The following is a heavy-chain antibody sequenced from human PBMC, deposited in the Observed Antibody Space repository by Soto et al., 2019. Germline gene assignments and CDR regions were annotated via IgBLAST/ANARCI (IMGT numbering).Heavy chain of an antibody. J-gene: IGHJ6*03. CDR2: INHSGST. CDR1: GGSFSGYY. V-gene: IGHV4-34*01. CDR3: ARGRGIAAAGHYYYYYMDV. Sequence: SETLSLTCAVYGGSFSGYYWSWIRQPPGKGLEWIGEINHSGSTNYNPSLKSRVTISVDTSKNQFSLKLSSVTAADTAVYYCARGRGIAAAGHYYYYYMDVWGKGTTVTVSS. D-gene: IGHD6-13*01.